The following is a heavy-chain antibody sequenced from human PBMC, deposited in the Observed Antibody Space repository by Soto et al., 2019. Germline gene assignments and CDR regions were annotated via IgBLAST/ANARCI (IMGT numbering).Heavy chain of an antibody. V-gene: IGHV3-30*18. D-gene: IGHD3-10*01. CDR1: GFTFSSYG. Sequence: GGSLRLSCAASGFTFSSYGMHWVRQAPGKGLERVAVISYDGSNKYYADSVKGRFTISRDNSKNTLYLQMNSLRAEDTAVYYCAKVFLAAGSGSYKGGGYDLGYYYYYMDVWGKGTTVTVSS. J-gene: IGHJ6*03. CDR2: ISYDGSNK. CDR3: AKVFLAAGSGSYKGGGYDLGYYYYYMDV.